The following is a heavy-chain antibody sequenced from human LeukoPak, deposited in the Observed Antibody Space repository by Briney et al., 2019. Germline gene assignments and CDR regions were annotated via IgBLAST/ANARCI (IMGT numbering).Heavy chain of an antibody. V-gene: IGHV4-4*02. CDR3: ARRRYGDYGWFDP. J-gene: IGHJ5*02. D-gene: IGHD4-17*01. CDR2: IYHSGST. Sequence: SGTLSLTCAVSGGSISSSNWWSWVRQPPGKGLEWIGEIYHSGSTNYNPSLKSRVTISVDKSKNQFSLKLSSVTAADTAVYYCARRRYGDYGWFDPWGQGTLVTVSS. CDR1: GGSISSSNW.